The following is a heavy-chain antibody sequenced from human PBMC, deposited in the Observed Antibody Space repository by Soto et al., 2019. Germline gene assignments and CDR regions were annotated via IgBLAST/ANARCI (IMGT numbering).Heavy chain of an antibody. CDR2: IYYSGST. V-gene: IGHV4-39*01. D-gene: IGHD3-10*01. J-gene: IGHJ5*02. CDR3: ARSWPIRHLRGWFDP. CDR1: GGSISSSSYY. Sequence: SETLSLTCTVSGGSISSSSYYWGWIRQPPGKGLGWIGSIYYSGSTYYNPSLKSRVTISVDTSKNQFSLKLSSVTAADTAVYYCARSWPIRHLRGWFDPWGQGTLVTVSS.